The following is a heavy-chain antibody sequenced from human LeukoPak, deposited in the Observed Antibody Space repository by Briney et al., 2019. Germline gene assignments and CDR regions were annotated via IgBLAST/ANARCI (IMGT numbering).Heavy chain of an antibody. CDR2: IYYSGST. Sequence: SETLSLTCTVSGGSISSSSYYWGWIRQPPGKGLEWIGSIYYSGSTNYNPSLKSRVTISVDTSKNQFSLKLSSVTAADTAVYYCARHVGYCSSTSCYPWFDPWGQGTLVTVSS. D-gene: IGHD2-2*01. J-gene: IGHJ5*02. CDR3: ARHVGYCSSTSCYPWFDP. V-gene: IGHV4-39*01. CDR1: GGSISSSSYY.